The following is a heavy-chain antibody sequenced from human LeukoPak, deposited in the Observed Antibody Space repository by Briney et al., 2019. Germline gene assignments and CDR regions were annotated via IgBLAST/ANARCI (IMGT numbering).Heavy chain of an antibody. CDR2: ISSSSSYI. D-gene: IGHD3-22*01. CDR1: GFTFSSYS. V-gene: IGHV3-21*01. CDR3: ARDGEFYYYDSSGYYRPPKDDAFDV. Sequence: GGSLRLSCAASGFTFSSYSMNWVRQAPGKGLEWVSSISSSSSYIYYADSVKGRFTISRDNAKNSLYLQMNRLRAEDTAVYYCARDGEFYYYDSSGYYRPPKDDAFDVWGQGTMVTVSS. J-gene: IGHJ3*01.